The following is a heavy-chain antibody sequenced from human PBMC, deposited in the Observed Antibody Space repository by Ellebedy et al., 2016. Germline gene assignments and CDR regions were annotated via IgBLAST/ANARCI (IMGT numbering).Heavy chain of an antibody. Sequence: GESLKISCAASEFFFRNYWMSWVRQAPGQGLEWVGNINQDGSEKYYVDSVKGRFTISRDNVKNSLYLQMNSLRAEDTAVYFCARDIEVVGATKYFDHWGQGALVTVSP. CDR1: EFFFRNYW. CDR3: ARDIEVVGATKYFDH. V-gene: IGHV3-7*01. J-gene: IGHJ4*02. CDR2: INQDGSEK. D-gene: IGHD1-26*01.